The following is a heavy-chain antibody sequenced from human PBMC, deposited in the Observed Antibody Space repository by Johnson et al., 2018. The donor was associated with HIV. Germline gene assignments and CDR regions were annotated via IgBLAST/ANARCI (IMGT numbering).Heavy chain of an antibody. CDR2: IRYDGSNK. CDR3: AKDVGDYWPDAFDS. J-gene: IGHJ3*02. CDR1: GFTFSNYG. Sequence: QVQLVESGGGVVQPGGSLTLSCAASGFTFSNYGMHWVRQAPGKGLEWVAFIRYDGSNKYYADSVKGRFTISRDTSNDTLYLQMTSLRPEDTAVFYCAKDVGDYWPDAFDSWGQGTMVTVSS. V-gene: IGHV3-30*02. D-gene: IGHD5-12*01.